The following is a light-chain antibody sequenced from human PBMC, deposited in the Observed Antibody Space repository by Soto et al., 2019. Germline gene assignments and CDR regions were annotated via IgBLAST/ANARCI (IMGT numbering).Light chain of an antibody. CDR2: GAS. Sequence: IVMTQSPATLSLSPGEKATLSCRASQSISNNFAWFQQKPGQVPRLLIYGASNRATGVSARFSGSGSGTEFTLTISSLQSEDFAVYYCQQYGSSPYTFGQGTKLEIK. CDR1: QSISNN. J-gene: IGKJ2*01. V-gene: IGKV3-15*01. CDR3: QQYGSSPYT.